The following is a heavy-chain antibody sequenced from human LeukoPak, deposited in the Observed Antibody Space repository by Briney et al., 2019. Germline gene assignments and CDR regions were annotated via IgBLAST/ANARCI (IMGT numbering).Heavy chain of an antibody. V-gene: IGHV1-18*01. D-gene: IGHD4-17*01. CDR3: ARGPAGYGDYSRASYYGMDV. CDR2: ISAYNGNT. J-gene: IGHJ6*02. CDR1: GYTFTSYG. Sequence: ASVKVSCKASGYTFTSYGISWVRQAPGQGLEWMGWISAYNGNTNYAQKLQGRVTMTTDTSTSTAYMELRSLRSDDTAVYYCARGPAGYGDYSRASYYGMDVWGQGTTVTVS.